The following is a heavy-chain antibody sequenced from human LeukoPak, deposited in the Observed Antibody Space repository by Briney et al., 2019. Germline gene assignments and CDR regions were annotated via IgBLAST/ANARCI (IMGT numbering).Heavy chain of an antibody. CDR2: MNPNSGNT. Sequence: GASVKVSCKASGYTFTSYDINWVRQATGQGLEWMGWMNPNSGNTGYAQKFQGRATMTRNTSISTAYMELSSLRSEDTAVYYCARAENDYTKFDPWGQGTLVTVSS. CDR3: ARAENDYTKFDP. J-gene: IGHJ5*02. CDR1: GYTFTSYD. D-gene: IGHD4-11*01. V-gene: IGHV1-8*01.